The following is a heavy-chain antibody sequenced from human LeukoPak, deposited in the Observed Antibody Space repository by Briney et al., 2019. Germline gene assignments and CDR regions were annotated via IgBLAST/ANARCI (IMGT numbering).Heavy chain of an antibody. D-gene: IGHD7-27*01. CDR1: GGSTSSYY. CDR3: ARGFWGSYFDY. Sequence: PSETLSLTCTVSGGSTSSYYWNWIRQPPGKGLEWIGYIHYSGSTNYNPSLKSRVTISVDTSKNQFSLKLRSVTAADTAVYYCARGFWGSYFDYWGQGIPVTVSS. J-gene: IGHJ4*02. V-gene: IGHV4-59*01. CDR2: IHYSGST.